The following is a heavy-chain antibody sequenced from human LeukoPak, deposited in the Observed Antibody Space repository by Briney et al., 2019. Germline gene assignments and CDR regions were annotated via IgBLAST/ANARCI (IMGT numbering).Heavy chain of an antibody. CDR2: INSYGSNT. D-gene: IGHD3-22*01. J-gene: IGHJ4*02. V-gene: IGHV3-74*01. CDR1: GFTFCCYW. Sequence: GGSLRLSCAASGFTFCCYWMHWVRQAPGGGLVWVSRINSYGSNTSYADSVTGRFTISRDDAKNTRYLQMNSLRAEDTAVYYCARSGYSSGYWNPLYYFDYWGQGTLVTVSS. CDR3: ARSGYSSGYWNPLYYFDY.